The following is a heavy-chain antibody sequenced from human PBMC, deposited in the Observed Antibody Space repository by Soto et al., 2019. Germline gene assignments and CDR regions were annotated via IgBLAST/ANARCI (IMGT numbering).Heavy chain of an antibody. V-gene: IGHV4-30-4*01. CDR3: ASANCGGDCYYRHDRYYFES. CDR1: GGSITSDDYY. D-gene: IGHD2-21*02. CDR2: IFYSGST. J-gene: IGHJ4*02. Sequence: QVQLQESGPGLVKPSQSLSLTCTVSGGSITSDDYYWSWIRQPPGRVLEWIGYIFYSGSTHYNPSLKSRFIISLETSMKQVSLKISSVTAADTAVYYCASANCGGDCYYRHDRYYFESWGQGTLVTVSS.